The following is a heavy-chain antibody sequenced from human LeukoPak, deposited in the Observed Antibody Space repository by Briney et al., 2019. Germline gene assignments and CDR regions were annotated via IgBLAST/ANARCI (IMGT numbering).Heavy chain of an antibody. CDR3: AKDGIAAAGTLNAFDI. CDR2: ISGSGGST. V-gene: IGHV3-23*01. CDR1: GFTFSSYA. D-gene: IGHD6-13*01. Sequence: PGGSLRLSCAASGFTFSSYAMSWVRQAPGKGLEWVSAISGSGGSTYYADSVKGRFTISRDNSKNTLYLQMNSLRAEATAVYYCAKDGIAAAGTLNAFDIWGQGTMVTVSS. J-gene: IGHJ3*02.